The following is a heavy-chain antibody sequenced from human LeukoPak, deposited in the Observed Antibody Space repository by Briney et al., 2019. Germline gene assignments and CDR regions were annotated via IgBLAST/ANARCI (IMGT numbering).Heavy chain of an antibody. D-gene: IGHD1-26*01. CDR2: ISGSGGST. CDR1: GFTFSSYA. V-gene: IGHV3-23*01. CDR3: AKGGRGGSYYYFDY. J-gene: IGHJ4*02. Sequence: GGSLRLSCAASGFTFSSYAMSWVRQAPGKGLEWVSAISGSGGSTYYADSVKGRFTISRYNSKNTLYLQMNSLRAEDTAVYYCAKGGRGGSYYYFDYWGQGTLVTVSS.